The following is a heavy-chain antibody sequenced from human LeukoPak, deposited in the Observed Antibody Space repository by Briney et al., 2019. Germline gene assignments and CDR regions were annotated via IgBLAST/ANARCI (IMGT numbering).Heavy chain of an antibody. CDR2: IIPIFGTA. CDR3: ARDSGRGGYIGYYYYGMDV. D-gene: IGHD5-24*01. CDR1: GGTFSSYA. V-gene: IGHV1-69*06. J-gene: IGHJ6*04. Sequence: SVKVSCKASGGTFSSYANSWVRQAPGQGLEWMGGIIPIFGTANYAQKFQGRVTITADKSTSTAYMELSSLRSEDTAVYYCARDSGRGGYIGYYYYGMDVWGKGTTVTVSS.